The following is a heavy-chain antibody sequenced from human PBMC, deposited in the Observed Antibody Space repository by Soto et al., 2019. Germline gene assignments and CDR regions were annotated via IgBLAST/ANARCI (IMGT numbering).Heavy chain of an antibody. Sequence: SETLSLTCTVSGGTISSGGYYWSWIRQHPGKGLEWIGYIYYSGSTYYNPSLKSRVTISVDTSKNQFSLKLSSVTAADTAVYYCARPHGGSSGWDNWFDPWGQGTLVTVSS. CDR3: ARPHGGSSGWDNWFDP. D-gene: IGHD6-25*01. J-gene: IGHJ5*02. CDR2: IYYSGST. V-gene: IGHV4-31*03. CDR1: GGTISSGGYY.